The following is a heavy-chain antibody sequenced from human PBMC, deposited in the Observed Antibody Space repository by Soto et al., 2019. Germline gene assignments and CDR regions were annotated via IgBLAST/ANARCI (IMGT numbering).Heavy chain of an antibody. CDR3: AREMGASYYYYGMDV. V-gene: IGHV4-38-2*02. J-gene: IGHJ6*02. CDR1: AYSISSGYA. D-gene: IGHD3-16*01. CDR2: IYHSGNT. Sequence: SETLSLTCAASAYSISSGYAWGWIRQPPGKGLEWIGSIYHSGNTYYNPSLKSRVTISVDTSKNQFSLKLSSVTAADTAVDFCAREMGASYYYYGMDVWGQGTTVTVSS.